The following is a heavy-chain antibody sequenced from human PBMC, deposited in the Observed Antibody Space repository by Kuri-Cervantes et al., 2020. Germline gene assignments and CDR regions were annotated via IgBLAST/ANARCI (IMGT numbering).Heavy chain of an antibody. CDR2: IWYDGSHS. Sequence: GGSLRLSCAASGFTFTDYGIHWVRQAPGKGLEWVAVIWYDGSHSFYTDSVEGRFTITRDNAKNTGYLQMNSLRAEDTAVYYCARSKGGTTGSPLDYWGQGTLVTVSS. D-gene: IGHD1-1*01. J-gene: IGHJ4*02. CDR1: GFTFTDYG. V-gene: IGHV3-33*08. CDR3: ARSKGGTTGSPLDY.